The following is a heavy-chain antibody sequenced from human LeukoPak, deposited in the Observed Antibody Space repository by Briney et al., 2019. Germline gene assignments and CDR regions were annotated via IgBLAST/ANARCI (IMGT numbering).Heavy chain of an antibody. CDR1: GFTFSSYG. Sequence: GRSLRLSCAASGFTFSSYGMHWVRQAPGKGLEWVAVISYDGSNKYYADSVKGRFTISSDNSKNPLYLQMNSLRAEDTAVYYCAKGYCSGGSCPYNWFDPWGQGTLVTVSS. J-gene: IGHJ5*02. CDR2: ISYDGSNK. V-gene: IGHV3-30*18. D-gene: IGHD2-15*01. CDR3: AKGYCSGGSCPYNWFDP.